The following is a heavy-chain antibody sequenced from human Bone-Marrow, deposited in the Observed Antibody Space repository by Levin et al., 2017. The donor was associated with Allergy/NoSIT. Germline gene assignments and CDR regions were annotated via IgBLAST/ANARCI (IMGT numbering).Heavy chain of an antibody. Sequence: EASVKVSCKASGYTFIGYYIHWVRQAPGQGLEWMGWINPHSGSADYAQKFQDRVNLTRDASTNTAFMELIGLTSGDTAVYYCARNWVHMTGDGSSTYFDPWGQGTLVTVSS. CDR2: INPHSGSA. CDR1: GYTFIGYY. J-gene: IGHJ5*02. D-gene: IGHD5-24*01. CDR3: ARNWVHMTGDGSSTYFDP. V-gene: IGHV1-2*02.